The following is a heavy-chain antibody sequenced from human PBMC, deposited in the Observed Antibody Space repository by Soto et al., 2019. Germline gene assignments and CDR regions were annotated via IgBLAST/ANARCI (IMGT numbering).Heavy chain of an antibody. D-gene: IGHD3-9*01. CDR3: ARDRGAYYDILTGYTKPLY. Sequence: GGSLRLSCAASGFTFSSYAMHWVRQAPGKGLEWVAVISYDGSNKYYADSVKGRFTISRDNSKNKLYLQMNSLRAEDTAVYYCARDRGAYYDILTGYTKPLYWGQGTLVTVSS. CDR1: GFTFSSYA. CDR2: ISYDGSNK. J-gene: IGHJ4*02. V-gene: IGHV3-30-3*01.